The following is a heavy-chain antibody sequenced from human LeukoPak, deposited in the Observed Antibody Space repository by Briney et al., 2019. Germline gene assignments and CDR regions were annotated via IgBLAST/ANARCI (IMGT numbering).Heavy chain of an antibody. CDR2: IRYDGSNK. CDR1: GFTFSSYG. CDR3: AKVEDYGGNSGCFDY. V-gene: IGHV3-30*02. D-gene: IGHD4-23*01. Sequence: PGGSLRLSCAASGFTFSSYGMHWVRQAPGKGLEWVAFIRYDGSNKYYADSVKGRFTISRDNSKNTLYLQMNSLRAEDTAVYYCAKVEDYGGNSGCFDYWGQGTLVTVSS. J-gene: IGHJ4*02.